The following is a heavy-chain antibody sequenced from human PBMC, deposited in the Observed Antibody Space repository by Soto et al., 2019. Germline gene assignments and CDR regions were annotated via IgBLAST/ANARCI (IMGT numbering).Heavy chain of an antibody. CDR3: VRDDQWAFDV. Sequence: EVQLVESGGGLVQPRRSLRISCAASGFTFSRYAMNWVRQAPGKGLEWVSYISVGGGSIFYADSVKGRFTISRDDAQNSVYLQMNTLRDEDTALYYFVRDDQWAFDVRGQGTMVSVSS. D-gene: IGHD6-19*01. CDR2: ISVGGGSI. CDR1: GFTFSRYA. V-gene: IGHV3-48*02. J-gene: IGHJ3*01.